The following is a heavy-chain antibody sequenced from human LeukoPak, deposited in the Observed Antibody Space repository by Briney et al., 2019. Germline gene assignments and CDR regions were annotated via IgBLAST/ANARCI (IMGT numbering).Heavy chain of an antibody. CDR3: ARVSIFGVVIANDY. V-gene: IGHV3-23*01. CDR2: ISGSGGST. Sequence: PGGSLRLSCAASGFTFRSYAMIWVRQAPGKGLEWVSVISGSGGSTYYADSVKGRFTISRDNSKNTLYLHMNSLRAEDTAVYYCARVSIFGVVIANDYWGQGTVVTVSS. D-gene: IGHD3-16*02. J-gene: IGHJ4*02. CDR1: GFTFRSYA.